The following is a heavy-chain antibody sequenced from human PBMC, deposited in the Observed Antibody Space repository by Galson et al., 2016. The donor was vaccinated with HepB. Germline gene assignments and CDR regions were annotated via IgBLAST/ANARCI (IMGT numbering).Heavy chain of an antibody. J-gene: IGHJ4*02. CDR1: GSTLSNYA. D-gene: IGHD1-26*01. CDR2: VSYDGSNK. Sequence: SLRLSCAASGSTLSNYAMHWVRQAPGKGLEWVAIVSYDGSNKYYADPVKGRFTISRDNSKNTLYLQMNSLRADDTAVFYCARDEGRSYSGMDFWGQGTLVTVSS. CDR3: ARDEGRSYSGMDF. V-gene: IGHV3-30*04.